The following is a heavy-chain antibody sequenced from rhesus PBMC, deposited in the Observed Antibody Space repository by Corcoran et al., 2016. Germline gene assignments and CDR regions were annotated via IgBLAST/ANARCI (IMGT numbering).Heavy chain of an antibody. CDR1: GGSISDSYR. V-gene: IGHV4S10*01. CDR3: ARYSGSYYYFPSYFDY. J-gene: IGHJ4*01. D-gene: IGHD3-16*01. Sequence: QVQLQESGPGVGKPSETLSLTCAVSGGSISDSYRWSWIRQPPGRGLEWIGYIYGSSTSTNTNPSLQSRVTISKDTSKNQFSLKLSSVTAADTAVYYCARYSGSYYYFPSYFDYWGQGVLVTVSS. CDR2: IYGSSTST.